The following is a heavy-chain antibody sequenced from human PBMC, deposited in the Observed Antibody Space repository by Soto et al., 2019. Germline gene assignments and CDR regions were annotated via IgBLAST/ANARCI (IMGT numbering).Heavy chain of an antibody. J-gene: IGHJ3*02. CDR1: GFTFSSYA. V-gene: IGHV3-23*01. CDR3: AKVPLVRGWYGNAFDI. Sequence: GGSLRLSCAASGFTFSSYAMSWVRQAPGKGLEWVSAISGSGGSAYYADSVKGRFTISRDNSKNTLYLQMNSLRAEDTAVYYCAKVPLVRGWYGNAFDIWGQGTMVTVSS. CDR2: ISGSGGSA. D-gene: IGHD6-19*01.